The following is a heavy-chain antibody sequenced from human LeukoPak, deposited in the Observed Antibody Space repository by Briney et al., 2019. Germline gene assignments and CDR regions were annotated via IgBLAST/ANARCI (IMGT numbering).Heavy chain of an antibody. V-gene: IGHV7-4-1*02. CDR1: GYTFTSYA. CDR3: ARDGGVLGVVIRCSLDY. CDR2: INTNTGNP. Sequence: ASVKVSCKASGYTFTSYAMNWVRQAPGQGLEWMGWINTNTGNPTYAQGFTGRFVFSLDTSVSTAYLQISSLKAEDTAVYYCARDGGVLGVVIRCSLDYWGQGTLVTVSS. J-gene: IGHJ4*02. D-gene: IGHD3-3*01.